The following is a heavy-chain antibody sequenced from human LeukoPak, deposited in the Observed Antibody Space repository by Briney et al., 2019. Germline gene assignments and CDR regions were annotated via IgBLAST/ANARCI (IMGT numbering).Heavy chain of an antibody. Sequence: GGSLRLPCAASGFTFSTYSMNWVRQAPGKGLEWVSSISSDSNYIYYADSVKGRFTISRDNAKNSLYLQMISLRAEDTAVYYCARDRGITIFGVPSDYWGQGTLVTVSP. J-gene: IGHJ4*02. D-gene: IGHD3-3*01. V-gene: IGHV3-21*01. CDR3: ARDRGITIFGVPSDY. CDR2: ISSDSNYI. CDR1: GFTFSTYS.